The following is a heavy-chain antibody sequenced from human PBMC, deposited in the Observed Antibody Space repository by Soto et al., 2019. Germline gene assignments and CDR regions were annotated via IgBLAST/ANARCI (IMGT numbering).Heavy chain of an antibody. D-gene: IGHD5-12*01. CDR1: GDSVSGNSAA. Sequence: PSHTLSLTCAISGDSVSGNSAAWNWIRQSPSRGLEWLGRTYYRSKWYNDYAVSVKSRITINPDTSKNQFSLQLKSVTPEDTAVYYCAREGTRYDYYYYYGMDVWGQGTTVTVSS. CDR3: AREGTRYDYYYYYGMDV. CDR2: TYYRSKWYN. J-gene: IGHJ6*02. V-gene: IGHV6-1*01.